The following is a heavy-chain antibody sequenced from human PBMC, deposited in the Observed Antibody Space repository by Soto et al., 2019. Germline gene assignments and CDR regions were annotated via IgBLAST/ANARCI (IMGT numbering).Heavy chain of an antibody. J-gene: IGHJ4*02. D-gene: IGHD3-3*01. V-gene: IGHV3-23*01. CDR3: AKDAQSYDFWSAYSH. CDR2: ISGTGRST. CDR1: GFTFSDCA. Sequence: EVQVWESGGGLVQPGGSLRLSCEASGFTFSDCAMSWVRQAPGKGLEWVSGISGTGRSTFYADSVKDRFTISRDNSKNTVYLQMNSLRAEDTAVYYCAKDAQSYDFWSAYSHWGQGTLVTVSS.